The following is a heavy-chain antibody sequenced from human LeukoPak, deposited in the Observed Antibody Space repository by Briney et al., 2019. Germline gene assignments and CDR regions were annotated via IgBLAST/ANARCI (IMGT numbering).Heavy chain of an antibody. V-gene: IGHV3-30-3*01. D-gene: IGHD3-22*01. CDR2: ISYGGNNQ. CDR3: ARAPDSSGYYYHFDY. J-gene: IGHJ4*02. CDR1: GLTFSHYA. Sequence: GGSLRLSCGASGLTFSHYAMNWVRQAPGQGLEWVAIISYGGNNQNYAESVRGRFTISRDNTKNTVYLQMNSLRPEDTAVYYCARAPDSSGYYYHFDYWGQGTLVTVSS.